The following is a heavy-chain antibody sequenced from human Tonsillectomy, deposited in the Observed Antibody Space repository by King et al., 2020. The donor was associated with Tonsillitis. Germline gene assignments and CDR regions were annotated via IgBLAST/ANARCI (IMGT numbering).Heavy chain of an antibody. CDR1: GYTFSRYG. D-gene: IGHD3-10*01. CDR2: MSTYDGNR. V-gene: IGHV1-18*04. CDR3: ARDGYSSRMT. Sequence: QLVQSGAEVKKPGASVKVSCKASGYTFSRYGISWVRQAPGQGLEWMGWMSTYDGNRNFAEKLQDRVTLAADTSTSTAYMELRSLTSDDTAMYYCARDGYSSRMTGGQGTRLTVSA. J-gene: IGHJ4*02.